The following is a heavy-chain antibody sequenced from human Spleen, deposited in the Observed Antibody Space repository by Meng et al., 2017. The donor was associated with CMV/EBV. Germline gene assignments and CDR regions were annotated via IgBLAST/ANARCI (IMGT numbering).Heavy chain of an antibody. Sequence: ASVKVSCKTSGYTFMGYYMHWVRQPPGQGLEWMGWINPNSGDTDYAQKFRGRVTMTRDASITTAFMELSGLKSDDTAVYYCARDRRLSSGYFYYFEYWGQGTPVTVSS. D-gene: IGHD6-19*01. J-gene: IGHJ4*02. CDR1: GYTFMGYY. CDR3: ARDRRLSSGYFYYFEY. CDR2: INPNSGDT. V-gene: IGHV1-2*02.